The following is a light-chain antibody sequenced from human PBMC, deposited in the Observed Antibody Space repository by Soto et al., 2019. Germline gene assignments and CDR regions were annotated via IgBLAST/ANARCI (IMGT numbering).Light chain of an antibody. V-gene: IGLV1-40*01. CDR1: SSNIGAGYD. CDR2: GNS. CDR3: RSSYSSLRGSWV. Sequence: QSVLTQPPSVSGAPGQRVTISCTGSSSNIGAGYDVHWYQQLPGTAPKLLIYGNSNRPSGVPDRFSGSKSGTAASLLITGLQAEDEADHYCRSSYSSLRGSWVLGGGTKLTV. J-gene: IGLJ3*02.